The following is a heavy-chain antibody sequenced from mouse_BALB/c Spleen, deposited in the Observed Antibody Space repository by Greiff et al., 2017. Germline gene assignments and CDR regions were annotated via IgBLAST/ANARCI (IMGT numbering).Heavy chain of an antibody. CDR3: ARNYRYDEAWCAY. V-gene: IGHV1-9*01. CDR1: GYTFSSYW. Sequence: VQLQQSGAELMKPGASVKISCKATGYTFSSYWIEWVKQRPGHGLEWIGEILPGSGSTNYNEKFKGKATFTADTSSNTAYMQLSSLTSEDSAVYYCARNYRYDEAWCAYWGQGTLVTVSA. CDR2: ILPGSGST. J-gene: IGHJ3*01. D-gene: IGHD2-14*01.